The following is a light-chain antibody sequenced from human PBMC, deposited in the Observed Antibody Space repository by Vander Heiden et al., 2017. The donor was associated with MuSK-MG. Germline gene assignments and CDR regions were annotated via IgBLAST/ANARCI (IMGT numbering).Light chain of an antibody. CDR1: SSDVGGYNY. CDR3: SSYAGSNNEV. V-gene: IGLV2-8*01. Sequence: QSALTQPPSAFGSPGQSVTISCTGTSSDVGGYNYVSWYQQHPGKAPKLMIDEVSKRPSGVPDRFSGSKSGNTASLTVSGLQAEDEADYYCSSYAGSNNEVFGTGTKVTVL. CDR2: EVS. J-gene: IGLJ1*01.